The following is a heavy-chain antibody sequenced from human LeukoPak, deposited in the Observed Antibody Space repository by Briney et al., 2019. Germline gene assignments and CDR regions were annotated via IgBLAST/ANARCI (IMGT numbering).Heavy chain of an antibody. CDR3: ARGFVVGATVIDY. CDR1: EGTFSSYA. Sequence: ASVKVSCKDSEGTFSSYAISWVRQAPGQGLEWMGGIIPIFGTANYAQKFQGRVTITADESTSTAYMELSSLRSEDTAVYYCARGFVVGATVIDYWGQGTLVTVSS. V-gene: IGHV1-69*13. J-gene: IGHJ4*02. CDR2: IIPIFGTA. D-gene: IGHD1-26*01.